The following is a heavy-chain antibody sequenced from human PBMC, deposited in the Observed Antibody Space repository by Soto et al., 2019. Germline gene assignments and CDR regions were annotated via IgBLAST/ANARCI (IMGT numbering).Heavy chain of an antibody. D-gene: IGHD2-2*01. V-gene: IGHV3-30*03. CDR3: ARSPQPTRGIHWYFDV. J-gene: IGHJ2*01. CDR1: GFTFNTYG. Sequence: QVQLVESGGGVVQPGRSLGLSCAASGFTFNTYGMHWVRQAPGKGLEWVAAISYEGINKYYADSVKGRFTISRDNSKNTLYVQMNSLRAEDTAVYYCARSPQPTRGIHWYFDVWGRDILVTVSS. CDR2: ISYEGINK.